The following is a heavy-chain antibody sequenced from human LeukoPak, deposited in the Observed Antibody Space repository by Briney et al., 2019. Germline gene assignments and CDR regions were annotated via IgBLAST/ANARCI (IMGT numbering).Heavy chain of an antibody. Sequence: SETLSLTCTVSGGSISSSSYYWGWIRQPPGKGLGWTGSIYYSGSTYYNPSLKSRVTISVDTSKNQFSLKLSSVTAADTAVYYCARVGGYNPPFVYWGQGTLVTVSS. J-gene: IGHJ4*02. V-gene: IGHV4-39*07. CDR1: GGSISSSSYY. CDR2: IYYSGST. CDR3: ARVGGYNPPFVY. D-gene: IGHD5-24*01.